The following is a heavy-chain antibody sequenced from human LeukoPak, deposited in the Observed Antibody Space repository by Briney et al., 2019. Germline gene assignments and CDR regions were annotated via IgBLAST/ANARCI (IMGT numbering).Heavy chain of an antibody. V-gene: IGHV1-2*02. J-gene: IGHJ4*02. CDR3: AREVSLWFGELPFDY. CDR2: INPNSGGT. CDR1: GYTFTGYY. Sequence: ASVKVSCKASGYTFTGYYMHWVRQAPGQGLEWMGWINPNSGGTNYAQKFQGRVTMTRDTSISTAYMELSRLRSDDTAVYYCAREVSLWFGELPFDYWGQGTLVTVSS. D-gene: IGHD3-10*01.